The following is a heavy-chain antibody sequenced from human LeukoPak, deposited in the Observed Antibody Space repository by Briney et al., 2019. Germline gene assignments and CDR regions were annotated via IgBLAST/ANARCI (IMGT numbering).Heavy chain of an antibody. Sequence: SETLSLTCTVSGGSISSYYWSWIRQPPGKGLEWIGEINHSGGTNYNPSLKSRVTISIDMSKNQFSLNLSSVTAADTAVYYCATVRHCSGGSCYAYFDYWGLGNQVTVSS. CDR3: ATVRHCSGGSCYAYFDY. V-gene: IGHV4-34*01. CDR1: GGSISSYY. J-gene: IGHJ4*02. CDR2: INHSGGT. D-gene: IGHD2-15*01.